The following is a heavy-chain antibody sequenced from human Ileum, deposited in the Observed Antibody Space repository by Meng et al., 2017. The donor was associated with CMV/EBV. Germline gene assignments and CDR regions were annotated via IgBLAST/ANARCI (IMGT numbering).Heavy chain of an antibody. J-gene: IGHJ1*01. CDR3: ASGRLQFTPSALQH. D-gene: IGHD5-24*01. CDR1: GEPLNGFF. V-gene: IGHV4-34*02. Sequence: QVQLKQGGAGLLKPSGPLSLTCAVSGEPLNGFFCSWIRQPPGRGLEWIGEVNNRGRTNYNPSLKSRLTISIDTSKRQLSLMVTSVTAADSAIYYCASGRLQFTPSALQHWGPGTLVTVSS. CDR2: VNNRGRT.